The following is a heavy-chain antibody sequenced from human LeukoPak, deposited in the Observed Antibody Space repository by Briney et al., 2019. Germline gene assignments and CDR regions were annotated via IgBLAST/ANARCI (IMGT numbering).Heavy chain of an antibody. CDR3: ARNSESLTHPKY. CDR2: INHGGSEK. Sequence: GGSLRLSWAASGLTLGVYWMTWVRQAPGKGLDWVANINHGGSEKHYLDSVKGRFTISRDNPRNSLSLQMSSLRAEDTAIYYCARNSESLTHPKYWGQGTLVTVSS. V-gene: IGHV3-7*01. CDR1: GLTLGVYW. D-gene: IGHD1-14*01. J-gene: IGHJ4*02.